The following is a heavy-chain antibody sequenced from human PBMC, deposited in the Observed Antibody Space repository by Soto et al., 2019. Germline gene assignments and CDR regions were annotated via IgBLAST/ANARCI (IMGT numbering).Heavy chain of an antibody. CDR2: IWYDGSNK. CDR3: ASEYCSGGSCYYYGMDV. Sequence: QVQLVESGGGVVQPGRSLRLSCAASGFTFSSYGMHWVRQAPGKGLEWVAVIWYDGSNKYYADSVKGRFTISRDNSKNTLYLQMNSLRDEYTAVYYCASEYCSGGSCYYYGMDVWGQGTTVTVSS. D-gene: IGHD2-15*01. CDR1: GFTFSSYG. V-gene: IGHV3-33*01. J-gene: IGHJ6*02.